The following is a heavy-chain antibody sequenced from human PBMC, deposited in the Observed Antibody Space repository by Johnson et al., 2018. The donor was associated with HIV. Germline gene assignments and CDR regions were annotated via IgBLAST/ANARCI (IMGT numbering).Heavy chain of an antibody. V-gene: IGHV3-30*18. CDR1: GFIFHNYA. Sequence: QVQLVESGGGVVQPGTSLRLSCTASGFIFHNYAMHWVRQAPGKGLEWVAFISYDGGTESYADSVKGRFTVSRDNSKNTLYLQMNSLRAEDTAVYYCAKDEEGYCSGGSCYANAFDIWGQGTMVTVSS. CDR3: AKDEEGYCSGGSCYANAFDI. CDR2: ISYDGGTE. D-gene: IGHD2-15*01. J-gene: IGHJ3*02.